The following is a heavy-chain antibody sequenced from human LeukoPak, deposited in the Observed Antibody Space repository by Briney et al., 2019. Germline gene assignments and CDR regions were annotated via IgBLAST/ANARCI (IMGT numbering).Heavy chain of an antibody. CDR2: ISYDGSNK. CDR1: GFTFSSYA. CDR3: ARLDYSNYYFDY. D-gene: IGHD4-11*01. Sequence: GRSLRRSGAASGFTFSSYAMHWVRQAPGKGLEWVAVISYDGSNKYYADSVKGRFTIPRDNSKHTLYPQTNSPRAEDTAVYYCARLDYSNYYFDYWGQGTLVTVSS. V-gene: IGHV3-30*04. J-gene: IGHJ4*02.